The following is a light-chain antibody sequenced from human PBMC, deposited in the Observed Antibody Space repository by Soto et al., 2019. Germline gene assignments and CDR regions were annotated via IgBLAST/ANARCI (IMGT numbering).Light chain of an antibody. CDR3: QQYNSYPWT. V-gene: IGKV1-5*03. CDR2: KAS. CDR1: QTINSW. Sequence: QMTQSPSTLSASVRDRVTITCRASQTINSWLAWYQQKPGKAPKLLIYKASSLESGVPSRFSGSGSGTEFTLTISSLQPDDFATYYYQQYNSYPWTFGQGTKVDIK. J-gene: IGKJ2*02.